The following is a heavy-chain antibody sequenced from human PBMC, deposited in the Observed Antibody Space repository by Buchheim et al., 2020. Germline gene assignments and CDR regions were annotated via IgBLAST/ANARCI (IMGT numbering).Heavy chain of an antibody. CDR3: ARDNLYSSSSSGWFDP. CDR1: GGSISSYY. J-gene: IGHJ5*02. V-gene: IGHV4-59*01. CDR2: IYYSGST. D-gene: IGHD6-6*01. Sequence: QVQLQESGPGLMKPSETLSLTCTVSGGSISSYYWSWIRQPPGKGLEWIGYIYYSGSTNYNPSLKSRVTISVDTSKNQFSLKLSSVTAADTAVYYCARDNLYSSSSSGWFDPWGQGTL.